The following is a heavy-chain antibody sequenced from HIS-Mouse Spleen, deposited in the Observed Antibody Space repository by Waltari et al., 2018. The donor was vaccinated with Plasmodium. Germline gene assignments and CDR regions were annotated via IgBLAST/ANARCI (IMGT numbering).Heavy chain of an antibody. CDR1: GGSFSGYY. CDR3: ASSGSGSYYY. V-gene: IGHV4-34*01. CDR2: INHSGST. D-gene: IGHD3-10*01. J-gene: IGHJ4*02. Sequence: QVQLQQWGAGLLKPSETLSLTCAVYGGSFSGYYWSWIRQPPGKGLEGSGEINHSGSTNDNPSLKSRVTISVDTSKNQFSLKLSSVTAADTAVYYCASSGSGSYYYWGQGTLVTVSS.